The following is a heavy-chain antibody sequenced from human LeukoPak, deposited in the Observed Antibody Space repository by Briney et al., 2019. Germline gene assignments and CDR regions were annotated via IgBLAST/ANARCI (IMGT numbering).Heavy chain of an antibody. J-gene: IGHJ6*03. V-gene: IGHV1-2*02. CDR2: INPNSGGT. Sequence: GASVKVSCKASGYTFTGYYMHWVRQAPGQGLEWMGWINPNSGGTNYAQKFQGRVTMTRDTSISTAYMELSRLRSDDTAVYYCARDGGGFYYDFWSAMAAYYMDVWGKGTTVTVSS. D-gene: IGHD3-3*01. CDR1: GYTFTGYY. CDR3: ARDGGGFYYDFWSAMAAYYMDV.